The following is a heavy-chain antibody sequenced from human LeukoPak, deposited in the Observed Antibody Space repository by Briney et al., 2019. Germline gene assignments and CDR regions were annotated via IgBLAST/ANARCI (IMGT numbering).Heavy chain of an antibody. J-gene: IGHJ4*02. CDR2: ISGSGGIT. Sequence: GGSLRLSCAASGFTFSSYGMSWVRQAPGKGLEWVSGISGSGGITFYADSVEGRFTISRDNSKNTLYLQMSSLRAEDTAVYYCASGHYYYGSGSYPDYWGQGTLVTVSS. D-gene: IGHD3-10*01. CDR3: ASGHYYYGSGSYPDY. CDR1: GFTFSSYG. V-gene: IGHV3-23*01.